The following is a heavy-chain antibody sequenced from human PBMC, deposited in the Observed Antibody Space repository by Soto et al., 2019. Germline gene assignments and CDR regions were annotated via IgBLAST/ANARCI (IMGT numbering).Heavy chain of an antibody. CDR3: ARDAIERRNKTSFDY. J-gene: IGHJ4*02. D-gene: IGHD1-1*01. CDR1: GYTFTGYY. V-gene: IGHV1-2*04. CDR2: INPNSGGT. Sequence: ASVKVSCKVSGYTFTGYYMHWVRQAPGQGLEWMGWINPNSGGTNYAQKFQGWVTMTRDTSISTAYMELSRLRSDDTAVYYCARDAIERRNKTSFDYWGQGTLVTVSS.